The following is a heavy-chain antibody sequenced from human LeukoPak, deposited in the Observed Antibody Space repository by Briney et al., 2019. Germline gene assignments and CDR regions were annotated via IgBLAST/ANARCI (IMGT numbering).Heavy chain of an antibody. J-gene: IGHJ6*03. CDR2: IIPIFGTA. Sequence: SVKVSCKASGGTFSSYAISWVRQAPGQGLEWMGGIIPIFGTANYAQKFQGRVTITTDESTSTAYMELSSLRSEDTAVYYCARGGNYQRGSYYYYYYYMDVWAKGPRSPSP. CDR3: ARGGNYQRGSYYYYYYYMDV. V-gene: IGHV1-69*05. CDR1: GGTFSSYA. D-gene: IGHD3-16*02.